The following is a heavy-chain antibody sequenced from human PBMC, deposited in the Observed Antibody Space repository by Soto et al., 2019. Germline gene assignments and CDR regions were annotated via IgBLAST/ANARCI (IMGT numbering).Heavy chain of an antibody. D-gene: IGHD3-22*01. J-gene: IGHJ4*02. Sequence: PGGSLRLSCAASGFTFSSYAMSWVRQAPGKGLEWVSAISGSGGSTYYADSVKGRFTISRDNSKNTLYLQMNSLRAEDTAVYYCAKDLAYYYDSSGYPLFDYWGQGTLVTVS. V-gene: IGHV3-23*01. CDR1: GFTFSSYA. CDR2: ISGSGGST. CDR3: AKDLAYYYDSSGYPLFDY.